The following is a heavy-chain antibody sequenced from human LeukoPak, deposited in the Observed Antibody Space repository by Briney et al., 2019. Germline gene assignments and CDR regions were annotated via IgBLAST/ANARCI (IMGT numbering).Heavy chain of an antibody. CDR2: IYHSGST. J-gene: IGHJ4*02. D-gene: IGHD1-1*01. Sequence: PSETLSLTCAVSGGSISSSNWWSWVRQPPGKGLEWIGEIYHSGSTNYNPSLKSRVTISVDKSKNQFSLKLSSVTAEDTAVYYCATALYDWNDVNYWGQGTLVTVSS. CDR1: GGSISSSNW. V-gene: IGHV4-4*02. CDR3: ATALYDWNDVNY.